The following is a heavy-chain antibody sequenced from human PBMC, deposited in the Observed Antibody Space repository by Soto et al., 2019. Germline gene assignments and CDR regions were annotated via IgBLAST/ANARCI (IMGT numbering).Heavy chain of an antibody. CDR3: TTAEGGTIFGVRYYYMDV. CDR1: GFTFSNAW. D-gene: IGHD3-3*01. CDR2: IKSKTDGGTT. J-gene: IGHJ6*03. V-gene: IGHV3-15*01. Sequence: GGSLRLSCAASGFTFSNAWMSWVRQAPGKGLEWVGRIKSKTDGGTTDYAAPVKGRFTISRDDSKNTLYLQMNSLKTEDTAVYYCTTAEGGTIFGVRYYYMDVWGKGTTVTVSS.